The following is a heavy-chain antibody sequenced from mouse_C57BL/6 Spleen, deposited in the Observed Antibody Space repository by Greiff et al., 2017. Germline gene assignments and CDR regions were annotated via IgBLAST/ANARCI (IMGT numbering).Heavy chain of an antibody. V-gene: IGHV5-16*01. D-gene: IGHD1-1*01. Sequence: EVQRVESEGGLVQPGSSMKLSCTASGFTFSDYYMAWVRQVPEKGLEWVANINYDGSSTYYLDSLKSRFIISKDNAKNILYLQMSRLKSEDTATYYCARLEGITTVVGYFDVWGTGTTVTVSS. CDR1: GFTFSDYY. CDR2: INYDGSST. CDR3: ARLEGITTVVGYFDV. J-gene: IGHJ1*03.